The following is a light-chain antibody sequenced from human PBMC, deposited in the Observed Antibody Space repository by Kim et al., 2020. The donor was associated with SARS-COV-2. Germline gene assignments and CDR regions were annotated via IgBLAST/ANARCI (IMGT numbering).Light chain of an antibody. Sequence: ATVGDTVTISCRVSQSISSWLAWYQQRPGKAPQLVIYDTSVLVSGVPSRFSGSASGTEFTLTISSLQPDDFATYYCQHYTTYSVTFGQGTKVDIK. CDR3: QHYTTYSVT. J-gene: IGKJ1*01. CDR2: DTS. V-gene: IGKV1-5*01. CDR1: QSISSW.